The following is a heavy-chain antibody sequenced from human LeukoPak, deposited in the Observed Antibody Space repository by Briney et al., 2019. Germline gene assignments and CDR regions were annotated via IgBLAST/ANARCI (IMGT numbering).Heavy chain of an antibody. D-gene: IGHD3-22*01. J-gene: IGHJ4*02. CDR2: IYYSGST. Sequence: PSETLSLTCAVSGGSISSGSYYWSWIRQPAGKGLEWIGSIYYSGSTYYNPSLKSRVTISVDTSKNQFSLKLSSVTAADTAVYYCARDPTGITMNYWGQGTLVTVSS. CDR3: ARDPTGITMNY. V-gene: IGHV4-39*07. CDR1: GGSISSGSYY.